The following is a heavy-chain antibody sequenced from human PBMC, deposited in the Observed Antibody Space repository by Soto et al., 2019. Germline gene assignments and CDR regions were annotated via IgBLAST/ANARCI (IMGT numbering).Heavy chain of an antibody. CDR3: ARNAWVRFDY. Sequence: PSDTLSLTCTVSGDSMTRSVWWTWVRQPPGKGLEWIGEVFHTGNTNYNPSLKSRVTMSADKSTNEFSLKVTSVTAADTATYYCARNAWVRFDYWGQGALVTVSS. CDR2: VFHTGNT. V-gene: IGHV4-4*02. D-gene: IGHD1-1*01. J-gene: IGHJ4*02. CDR1: GDSMTRSVW.